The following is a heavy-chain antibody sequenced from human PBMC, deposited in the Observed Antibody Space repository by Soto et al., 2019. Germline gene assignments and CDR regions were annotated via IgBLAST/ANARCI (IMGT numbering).Heavy chain of an antibody. J-gene: IGHJ6*02. CDR1: GFTFSSYS. D-gene: IGHD3-3*01. CDR2: ISSSSSTI. Sequence: GGSLRLSCAASGFTFSSYSMNWVRQAPGKGLEWVSYISSSSSTIYYADSVRGRFTISRDNAKNSLYLQMNSLRDEDTAVYYCARDELEGQDALRHYYYGMDVWGQGTTVTVSS. V-gene: IGHV3-48*02. CDR3: ARDELEGQDALRHYYYGMDV.